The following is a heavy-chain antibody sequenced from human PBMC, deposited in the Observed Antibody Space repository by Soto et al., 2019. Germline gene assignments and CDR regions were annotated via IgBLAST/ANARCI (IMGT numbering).Heavy chain of an antibody. V-gene: IGHV4-59*01. D-gene: IGHD3-10*01. J-gene: IGHJ6*02. CDR3: AREKGPYGSGSYYSRNGMDV. Sequence: ETLSLTCTVSGGSISSYYWSWIRQPPGKGLEWIGYIYYSGSTNYNPSLKSRVTISVDTSKNQFSLKLSSVTAADTAVYYCAREKGPYGSGSYYSRNGMDVWGQGTTVTVSS. CDR2: IYYSGST. CDR1: GGSISSYY.